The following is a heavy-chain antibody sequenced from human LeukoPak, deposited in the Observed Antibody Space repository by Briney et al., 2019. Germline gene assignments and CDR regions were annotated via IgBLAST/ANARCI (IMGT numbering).Heavy chain of an antibody. CDR1: GGSVSSGSYY. V-gene: IGHV4-61*01. CDR3: ARVPGYCSGGSCFYYFDY. J-gene: IGHJ4*02. Sequence: SETLSLTCTVSGGSVSSGSYYWSWIRQPPGKGLEWIGYIYYSGDTKYNPSLKSRVTMSGDTSKNQFSLMLSSVTAADTAVYYCARVPGYCSGGSCFYYFDYWGQGTLVTVSS. CDR2: IYYSGDT. D-gene: IGHD2-15*01.